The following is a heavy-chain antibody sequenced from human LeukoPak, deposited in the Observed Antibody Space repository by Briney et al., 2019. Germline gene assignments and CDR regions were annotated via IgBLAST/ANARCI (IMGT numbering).Heavy chain of an antibody. Sequence: ASVNVSCKTSGYIFINYGFNWVRQAPGQGLEWMGWISAKTGNTNYALKHRGRVTLTTDASTNTAYMEVRRLTSDDTAIYYCARVRSGSEDVGDFWGQGTLVTVSS. J-gene: IGHJ4*02. CDR1: GYIFINYG. CDR2: ISAKTGNT. V-gene: IGHV1-18*01. D-gene: IGHD1-26*01. CDR3: ARVRSGSEDVGDF.